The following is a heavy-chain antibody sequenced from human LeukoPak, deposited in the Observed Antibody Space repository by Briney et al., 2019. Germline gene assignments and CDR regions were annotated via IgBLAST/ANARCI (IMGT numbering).Heavy chain of an antibody. J-gene: IGHJ4*02. D-gene: IGHD5-18*01. CDR2: ISYDGSNK. CDR1: GFTFSSYA. V-gene: IGHV3-30-3*01. Sequence: PGGSLRLSCAASGFTFSSYAMHWVRQAPGKGLEWVAVISYDGSNKYYADSVKGRFTISRDNSKNTLYLQMNSLRAEDTAVYYCARLVRDSYGYIISDYWGQGTLVTVSS. CDR3: ARLVRDSYGYIISDY.